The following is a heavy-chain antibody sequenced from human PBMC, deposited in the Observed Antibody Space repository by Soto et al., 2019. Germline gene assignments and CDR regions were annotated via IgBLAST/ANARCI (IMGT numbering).Heavy chain of an antibody. J-gene: IGHJ5*02. CDR3: ARNSRRAGRYNWFDP. CDR2: INHSGST. Sequence: SETLSLTCTVSGGSISSYYWTWIRQSPGKGLEWIGDINHSGSTNYNPSLKSRVTISVDTSKNQFSLKLSSVTAADTAVYYCARNSRRAGRYNWFDPWGQGTLVTVSS. CDR1: GGSISSYY. D-gene: IGHD6-19*01. V-gene: IGHV4-59*12.